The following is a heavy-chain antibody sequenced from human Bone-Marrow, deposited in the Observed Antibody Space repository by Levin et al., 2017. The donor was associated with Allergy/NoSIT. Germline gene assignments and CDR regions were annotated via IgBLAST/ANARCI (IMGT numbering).Heavy chain of an antibody. Sequence: ESLKISCAVSGGSIISSNWWSWVRQPPGKGLEWIGEIYYSGNPNYNPSLKRRVTISVDMSKNQFSLNLTSVTAADTAVYYCARDYPVAVPGTVNWFDRWGQGILVTVSS. CDR3: ARDYPVAVPGTVNWFDR. D-gene: IGHD1-1*01. CDR1: GGSIISSNW. J-gene: IGHJ5*02. V-gene: IGHV4/OR15-8*02. CDR2: IYYSGNP.